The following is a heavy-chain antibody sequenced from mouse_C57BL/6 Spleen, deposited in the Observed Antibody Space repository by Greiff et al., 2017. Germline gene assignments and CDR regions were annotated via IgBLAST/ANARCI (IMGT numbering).Heavy chain of an antibody. D-gene: IGHD4-1*01. CDR1: GFNIKDYY. J-gene: IGHJ3*01. CDR2: IDPEDGDT. V-gene: IGHV14-2*01. Sequence: VQLQQSGAELVKPGASVKLSFTASGFNIKDYYMHWVKQRTEQGLEWIGRIDPEDGDTKYAPKFPGKATITADTSSNTSYLQLSSLTSEDTAVYYCARANWDSWFAYWGQGTLVTVSA. CDR3: ARANWDSWFAY.